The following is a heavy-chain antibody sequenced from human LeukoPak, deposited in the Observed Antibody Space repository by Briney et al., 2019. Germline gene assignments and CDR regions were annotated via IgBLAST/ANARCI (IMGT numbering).Heavy chain of an antibody. J-gene: IGHJ4*02. CDR2: IYYSGST. V-gene: IGHV4-59*01. D-gene: IGHD5-18*01. Sequence: ASETLSLTCTVSGGSISSYYWSWIRQPPGKGLEWIGYIYYSGSTNYNPSLKSRVTISVDTSKNQFSLKLSSVTAADTAVYYCAKDIERSRGYSYGYDYWGQGTLVTVSS. CDR1: GGSISSYY. CDR3: AKDIERSRGYSYGYDY.